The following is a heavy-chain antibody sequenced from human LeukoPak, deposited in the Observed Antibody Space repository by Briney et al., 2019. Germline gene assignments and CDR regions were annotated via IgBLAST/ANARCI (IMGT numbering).Heavy chain of an antibody. CDR3: ARDLEYSSSWYQVWFDP. J-gene: IGHJ5*02. V-gene: IGHV3-74*01. D-gene: IGHD6-13*01. CDR2: INSDGSST. Sequence: PGGSLRLSCAASGFTFSSYWMHWVRQAPGKGRVWGSRINSDGSSTSYADSVKGRFTISRDNAKNTLYLQMNSLRAEDTAVYYCARDLEYSSSWYQVWFDPWGQGTLVTVSS. CDR1: GFTFSSYW.